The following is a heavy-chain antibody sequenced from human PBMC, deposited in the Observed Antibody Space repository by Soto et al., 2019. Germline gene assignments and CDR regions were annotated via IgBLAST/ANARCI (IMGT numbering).Heavy chain of an antibody. J-gene: IGHJ6*03. Sequence: QVQLVESGGGLVKPGGSLRLSCAASGFTFSDYYMSWIRQAPGKGLEWVAYISSSGSSIYYADSVKGQFTISRDNAKKSLYLQMNSLRAEDTAVYYCARDGGFGVIYYMDVWGKGTTVTVSS. V-gene: IGHV3-11*01. CDR1: GFTFSDYY. D-gene: IGHD3-3*01. CDR2: ISSSGSSI. CDR3: ARDGGFGVIYYMDV.